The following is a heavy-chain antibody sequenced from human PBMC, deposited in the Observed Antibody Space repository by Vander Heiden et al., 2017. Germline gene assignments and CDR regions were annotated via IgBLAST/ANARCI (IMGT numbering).Heavy chain of an antibody. CDR2: IYYSGST. Sequence: QLQLQESGPGLLKPSETLSLTCTVSGGSISSSSYYWGWIRQPPGKGLEWIGSIYYSGSTYYNPSLKSRVTISVDTSKNQFSLKLSSVTAADTAVYYCARLEQWLVYYWGQGTLVTVSS. CDR1: GGSISSSSYY. J-gene: IGHJ4*02. V-gene: IGHV4-39*01. D-gene: IGHD6-19*01. CDR3: ARLEQWLVYY.